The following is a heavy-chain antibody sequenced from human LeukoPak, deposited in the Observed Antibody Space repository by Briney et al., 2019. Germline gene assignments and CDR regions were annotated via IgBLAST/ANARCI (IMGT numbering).Heavy chain of an antibody. CDR1: GYAFSVHG. D-gene: IGHD3-10*01. Sequence: PGGSLRLSCVASGYAFSVHGMHWVRQAPGKGLEWVALIWYDGSQKYYADSVQGRFTISRDNAKNSLYLQMNSLRAEDTAVYYCARDISDSGTSRLFDQWGQGTLVTVSS. CDR3: ARDISDSGTSRLFDQ. J-gene: IGHJ4*02. CDR2: IWYDGSQK. V-gene: IGHV3-33*01.